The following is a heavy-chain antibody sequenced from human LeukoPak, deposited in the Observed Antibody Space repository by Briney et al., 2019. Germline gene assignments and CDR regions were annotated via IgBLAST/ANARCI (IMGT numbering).Heavy chain of an antibody. D-gene: IGHD2-15*01. CDR1: GFTFSDYY. CDR2: ISSSGNTI. Sequence: PGGSLRLSCAASGFTFSDYYMSWIRQAPGKGLEWVSYISSSGNTIYYADSVKGRFTISRDNAKNSLYLQMNSLRAEDTAVYYCAAQLLHYYYYMDVWGKGTTVTVSS. V-gene: IGHV3-11*04. CDR3: AAQLLHYYYYMDV. J-gene: IGHJ6*03.